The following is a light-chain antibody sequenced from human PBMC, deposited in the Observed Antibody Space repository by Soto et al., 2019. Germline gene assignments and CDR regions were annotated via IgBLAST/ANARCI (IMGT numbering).Light chain of an antibody. CDR1: QNIGSW. CDR2: KAS. CDR3: QQCNSYPWT. V-gene: IGKV1-5*03. J-gene: IGKJ1*01. Sequence: DIRLTQSPSTLSASVGDRVTITCRASQNIGSWLAWYHQRPGKAPNLLIYKASTLESGVQSRFSGSGSGTEFTLTISSLQPDDFATYYCQQCNSYPWTFGQGTKVDIK.